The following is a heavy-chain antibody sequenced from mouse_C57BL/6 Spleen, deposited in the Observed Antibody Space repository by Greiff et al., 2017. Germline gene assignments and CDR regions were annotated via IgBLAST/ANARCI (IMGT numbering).Heavy chain of an antibody. J-gene: IGHJ3*01. Sequence: EVHLVESGGGLVKPGGSLKLSCAASGFTFSDYGMHWVRQAPEKGLEWVAYISSGSSTIYYAGTVKGRFTISRDNAKNTLFLQMTSLRSEDTAMYYCARREYDYALAYWGQGTLVTVSA. CDR2: ISSGSSTI. CDR3: ARREYDYALAY. CDR1: GFTFSDYG. D-gene: IGHD2-4*01. V-gene: IGHV5-17*01.